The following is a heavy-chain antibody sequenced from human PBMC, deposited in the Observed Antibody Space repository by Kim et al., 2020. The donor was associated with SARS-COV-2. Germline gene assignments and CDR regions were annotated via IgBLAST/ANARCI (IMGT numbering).Heavy chain of an antibody. CDR2: IYYSGST. CDR3: ARVPEARGVPLGFDY. CDR1: GGSISSGGYY. J-gene: IGHJ4*02. Sequence: SETLSLTCTVSGGSISSGGYYWSWIRQHPGKGLEWIGYIYYSGSTYYNPSLKSRVTISVDTSKNQFSLKLSSVTAADTAVYYCARVPEARGVPLGFDYWGQGTLVTVSS. V-gene: IGHV4-31*03. D-gene: IGHD3-10*01.